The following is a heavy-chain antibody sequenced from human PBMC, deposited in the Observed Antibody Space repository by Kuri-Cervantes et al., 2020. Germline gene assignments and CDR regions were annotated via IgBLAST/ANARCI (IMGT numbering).Heavy chain of an antibody. Sequence: GGSLRLSCSASGLTFSDAWMTWVRQTPGKGLQWVGRIKSAIDGGTADYAAPLKGRIIISRDDSKNTLYLQMNSLKTEDTAVYYCTTDAAMIVEGESYWGQGTLVTVSS. CDR2: IKSAIDGGTA. CDR1: GLTFSDAW. J-gene: IGHJ4*02. CDR3: TTDAAMIVEGESY. V-gene: IGHV3-15*01. D-gene: IGHD3-22*01.